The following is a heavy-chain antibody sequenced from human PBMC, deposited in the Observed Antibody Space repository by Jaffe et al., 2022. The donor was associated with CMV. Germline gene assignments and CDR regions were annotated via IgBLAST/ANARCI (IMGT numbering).Heavy chain of an antibody. Sequence: QVQLQQWGAGLLKPSETLSLTCAVYGGSFSDYFWSWIRQPPGKGLEWIGEISHTGSTDYTPSLESRVTISLDTSKNQFSLKLSSVTAADTAAYYCARRPQYTSGWYYFNLWGQGTLVTVSS. D-gene: IGHD6-13*01. CDR3: ARRPQYTSGWYYFNL. J-gene: IGHJ4*02. CDR2: ISHTGST. V-gene: IGHV4-34*01. CDR1: GGSFSDYF.